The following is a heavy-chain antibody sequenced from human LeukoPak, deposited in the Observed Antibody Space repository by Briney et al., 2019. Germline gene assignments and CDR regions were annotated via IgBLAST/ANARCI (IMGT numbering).Heavy chain of an antibody. J-gene: IGHJ3*02. CDR2: ISGSGGST. CDR3: AKDQIVVVVAAHDAFDI. Sequence: GGSLRLSCAASGFTFSSYAMSWVRRARGKGLEWVSVISGSGGSTYYADSVKGRFTISRDNSKNTLYLQMNSLRAEDTAVYYCAKDQIVVVVAAHDAFDIWGQGTMVTVSS. D-gene: IGHD2-15*01. V-gene: IGHV3-23*01. CDR1: GFTFSSYA.